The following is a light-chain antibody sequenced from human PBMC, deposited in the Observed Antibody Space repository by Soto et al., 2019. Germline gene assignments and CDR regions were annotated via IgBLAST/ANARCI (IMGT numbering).Light chain of an antibody. CDR2: DVS. J-gene: IGLJ2*01. Sequence: QSALTQPRSVSGSPGQSVTISYTGTSSDVGGYNYVSWYQQHPGKAPKLMIYDVSTRPSGVPARFSGSKSGNTASLTISGLPAEDEADYYCSSYSGSSSVVFGGGTKLTVL. V-gene: IGLV2-11*01. CDR1: SSDVGGYNY. CDR3: SSYSGSSSVV.